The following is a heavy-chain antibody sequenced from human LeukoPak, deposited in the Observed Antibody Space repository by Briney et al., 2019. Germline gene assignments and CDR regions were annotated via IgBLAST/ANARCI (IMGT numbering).Heavy chain of an antibody. CDR1: GFTFNNYA. CDR3: AKEVLGYSPSFQH. J-gene: IGHJ1*01. CDR2: ISSNGGST. D-gene: IGHD2-21*01. V-gene: IGHV3-64D*06. Sequence: GGSLRLSCSASGFTFNNYAMHWVRQAPGKGLEYVSAISSNGGSTYYADSVKGRFTISRDNSKNTLYLQMSSLRVEDTAVYYCAKEVLGYSPSFQHWGQGTLVTVSS.